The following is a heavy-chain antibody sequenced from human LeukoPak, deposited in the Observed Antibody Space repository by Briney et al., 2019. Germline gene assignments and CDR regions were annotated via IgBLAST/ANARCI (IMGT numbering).Heavy chain of an antibody. Sequence: GASVKVSCKASEYTFTNYDINWVRQATGQGLEWMGWINPNSGNTGYTQKFHGRVTMTRNTSLSTAYMELTSLKSEDTAVYYCARSLGTYWGKDFLNWFDPWGQGTLVTVSS. V-gene: IGHV1-8*01. CDR1: EYTFTNYD. J-gene: IGHJ5*02. CDR2: INPNSGNT. CDR3: ARSLGTYWGKDFLNWFDP. D-gene: IGHD3-16*01.